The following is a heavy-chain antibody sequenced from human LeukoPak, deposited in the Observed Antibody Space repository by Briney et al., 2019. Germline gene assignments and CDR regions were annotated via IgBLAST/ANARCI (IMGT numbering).Heavy chain of an antibody. CDR1: GFTFSSYS. CDR3: ARDIVVVEYYRSGWEQGNAFDI. J-gene: IGHJ3*02. D-gene: IGHD2-2*01. CDR2: ISSSNSTI. V-gene: IGHV3-48*04. Sequence: GGSLRLSCAASGFTFSSYSMNWVRQAPGKGLEWVSCISSSNSTIYYADSVKGRFTISRDNAKNSLYLQMNSLRAEDTAVYYCARDIVVVEYYRSGWEQGNAFDIWGQGTMVTVSS.